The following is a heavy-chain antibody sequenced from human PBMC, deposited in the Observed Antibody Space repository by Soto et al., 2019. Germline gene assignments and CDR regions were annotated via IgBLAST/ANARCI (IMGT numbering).Heavy chain of an antibody. D-gene: IGHD1-26*01. CDR1: GFTFSTYA. Sequence: QLLESGGDLVQPGGSLRLSCAASGFTFSTYATNWVRQAPGKGLEWVSAIRSGDGATFYADAVKGRFTVSRDTSQNTLYLQMISMRVEDTVVYYCAKVGGQALGNYFRSWGQGTLVTVSS. CDR3: AKVGGQALGNYFRS. CDR2: IRSGDGAT. J-gene: IGHJ4*02. V-gene: IGHV3-23*01.